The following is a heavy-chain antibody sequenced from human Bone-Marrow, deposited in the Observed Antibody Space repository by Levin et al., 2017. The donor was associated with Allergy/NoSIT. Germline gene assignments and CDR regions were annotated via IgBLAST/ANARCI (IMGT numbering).Heavy chain of an antibody. CDR3: ARDRITIFGVARGAFDY. V-gene: IGHV3-74*01. CDR2: INSDVTTT. D-gene: IGHD3-3*01. J-gene: IGHJ4*02. Sequence: HSGGSLRLSCAASGFTFSSYWMHWIRQAPGKGLVWVSRINSDVTTTSYADSVKGRFTISRDNAKNTLYLQMNSLRAEDTAVYYCARDRITIFGVARGAFDYWGQGTLVTVSS. CDR1: GFTFSSYW.